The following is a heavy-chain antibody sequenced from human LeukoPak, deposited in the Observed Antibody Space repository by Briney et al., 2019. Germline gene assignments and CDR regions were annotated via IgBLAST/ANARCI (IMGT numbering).Heavy chain of an antibody. V-gene: IGHV3-21*01. CDR1: GFTFSTFG. J-gene: IGHJ4*02. D-gene: IGHD5-18*01. CDR3: ARDRAWIQLMPDY. Sequence: GGSLRLSCEASGFTFSTFGMNWVRQAPGKGLEWVSSISSTSKYIHYADSVKGRFTISRGNAKNSLYLQMNSLRDDDTAVYFCARDRAWIQLMPDYWGQGTLVAVSS. CDR2: ISSTSKYI.